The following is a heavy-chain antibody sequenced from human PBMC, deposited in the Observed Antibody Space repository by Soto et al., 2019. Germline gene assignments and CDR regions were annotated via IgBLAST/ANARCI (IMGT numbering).Heavy chain of an antibody. CDR2: ISGSNGAT. J-gene: IGHJ5*01. CDR1: GYSFINYG. V-gene: IGHV1-18*04. Sequence: ASVKVSCKFSGYSFINYGMTWVRQAPRQGLEWMGWISGSNGATNYAQRFQGRVTLTTDTYTNTAYMELRSLRLDDTAVYYCARDSKWLIINGNWFDSWGQGTLVTVSS. CDR3: ARDSKWLIINGNWFDS. D-gene: IGHD5-12*01.